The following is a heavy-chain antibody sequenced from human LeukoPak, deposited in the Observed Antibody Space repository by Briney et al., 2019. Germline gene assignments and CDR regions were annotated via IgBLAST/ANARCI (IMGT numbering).Heavy chain of an antibody. CDR2: ISGTGGST. J-gene: IGHJ4*02. V-gene: IGHV3-23*01. CDR3: AKDNKCYYGSGSYYIFDY. Sequence: GGSLRLSCAASGFTFSSYAMSWVRQAPGKGLEWVSAISGTGGSTYYADSVKGRFTISRNYTKNTLYLQMNRLRAEDTAVYYSAKDNKCYYGSGSYYIFDYWGQGTLVTVSS. CDR1: GFTFSSYA. D-gene: IGHD3-10*01.